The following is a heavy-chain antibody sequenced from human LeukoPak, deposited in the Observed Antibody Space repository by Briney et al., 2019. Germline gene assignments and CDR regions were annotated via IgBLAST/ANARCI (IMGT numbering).Heavy chain of an antibody. D-gene: IGHD5-24*01. Sequence: ASVKDSCKASGYTFTSYYMHWVRQAPGQGLEWMGIINPSGGSTSYAQKFQGRVTMTRDTSTSTVYMELSSLRSEDTAVYYCARSLTSRDGYNPVVSWGQGTLVTVSS. V-gene: IGHV1-46*01. CDR2: INPSGGST. CDR3: ARSLTSRDGYNPVVS. CDR1: GYTFTSYY. J-gene: IGHJ4*02.